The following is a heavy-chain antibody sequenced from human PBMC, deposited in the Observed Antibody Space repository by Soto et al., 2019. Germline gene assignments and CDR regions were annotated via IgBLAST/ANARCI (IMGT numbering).Heavy chain of an antibody. CDR2: ISGSGGST. CDR1: GFTFSSYA. D-gene: IGHD3-3*01. J-gene: IGHJ3*02. V-gene: IGHV3-23*01. CDR3: AKDSVTIFGVVIGANAFDI. Sequence: PGGSLRLSCAASGFTFSSYAMSWVRQAPGKGLEWVSAISGSGGSTYYADSVKGRFTISRDNSKNTLYLQMNSLRAEDTAVYYCAKDSVTIFGVVIGANAFDIWGQGTMVTVSS.